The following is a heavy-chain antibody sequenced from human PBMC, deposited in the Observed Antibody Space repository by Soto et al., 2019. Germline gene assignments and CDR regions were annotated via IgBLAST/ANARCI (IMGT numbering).Heavy chain of an antibody. J-gene: IGHJ4*02. D-gene: IGHD6-6*01. CDR2: ISYDGSNK. CDR3: AKDKVEQLFLF. CDR1: GFTFSNYG. V-gene: IGHV3-30*18. Sequence: GGSLRLSCAASGFTFSNYGMHWVRQAPGKGLEWVAVISYDGSNKYYADSVKGRFTISIDNSKNTLYLQMNSLRAEDTAVYYCAKDKVEQLFLFWGQGTLVTVSS.